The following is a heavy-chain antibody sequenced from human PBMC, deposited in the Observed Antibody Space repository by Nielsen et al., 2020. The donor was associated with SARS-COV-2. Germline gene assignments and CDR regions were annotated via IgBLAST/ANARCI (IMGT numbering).Heavy chain of an antibody. V-gene: IGHV4-34*01. CDR3: ARGARGIAVAGDNWFDP. CDR1: GGSFSGYY. Sequence: SETLSLTCAVYGGSFSGYYWSWIRQPPGKGLEWIGEINHSGSTNYNPSLKSRVTISVDTSKNQFSLKLSSVTAADTAVYYCARGARGIAVAGDNWFDPWGQGTLVTVSS. J-gene: IGHJ5*02. CDR2: INHSGST. D-gene: IGHD6-19*01.